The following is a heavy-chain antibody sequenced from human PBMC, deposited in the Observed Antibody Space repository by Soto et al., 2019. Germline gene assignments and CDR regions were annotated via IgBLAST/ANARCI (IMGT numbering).Heavy chain of an antibody. Sequence: QMQLVQSGAEVKKPGSSVKVSCKTSGVSFNNNGIGWVRQAPGHGLEWMGGVSPPFRTSNYARKFQGRISITAEASTGTVNMELSSLTSEDTAQYYCARVLYYGSGSYSPYGMDVWGQGTTVTVSS. V-gene: IGHV1-69*01. CDR2: VSPPFRTS. CDR3: ARVLYYGSGSYSPYGMDV. J-gene: IGHJ6*02. D-gene: IGHD3-10*01. CDR1: GVSFNNNG.